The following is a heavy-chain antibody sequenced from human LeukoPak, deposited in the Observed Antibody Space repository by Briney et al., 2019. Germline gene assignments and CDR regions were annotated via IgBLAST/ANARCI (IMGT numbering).Heavy chain of an antibody. J-gene: IGHJ3*02. V-gene: IGHV3-23*01. CDR1: GFTFSSYA. D-gene: IGHD3/OR15-3a*01. CDR3: AKDLYWTGADAFDI. CDR2: ISASGAKT. Sequence: GGSLRLSCAASGFTFSSYAMSWVRQAPGKRLEWVSAISASGAKTYYADSVKGRFTISRDNSKNTLYLQMNTLRAEDTAVYYCAKDLYWTGADAFDIWGQGTMVTASS.